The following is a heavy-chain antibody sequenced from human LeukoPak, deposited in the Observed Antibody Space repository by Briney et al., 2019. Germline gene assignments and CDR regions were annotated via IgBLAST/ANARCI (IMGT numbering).Heavy chain of an antibody. CDR1: GGSFSGYN. Sequence: PSETLSLTCAVYGGSFSGYNWMWIRQPPGKGREWFGENNHSGSTNYNQPLKSRVTILVDTSKNQFSLKLSSVTAADTAVYYCAIRTIMVRRDKDAFDIWGQGTMVTVSS. V-gene: IGHV4-34*01. CDR3: AIRTIMVRRDKDAFDI. J-gene: IGHJ3*02. D-gene: IGHD5-18*01. CDR2: NNHSGST.